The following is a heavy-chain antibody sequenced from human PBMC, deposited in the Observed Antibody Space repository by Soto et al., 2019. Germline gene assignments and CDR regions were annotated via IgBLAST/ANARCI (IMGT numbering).Heavy chain of an antibody. V-gene: IGHV4-31*03. D-gene: IGHD6-19*01. CDR3: ARATVAGRGNWFDP. J-gene: IGHJ5*02. CDR2: IYYSGST. CDR1: GGSISSGGYY. Sequence: SETLSLTCTVSGGSISSGGYYWSWIRQHPGKGLEWVGYIYYSGSTYYNPSLKSRVTISVDTSKNQFSLKLSSVTAADTAVYYCARATVAGRGNWFDPWGQGTLVTVSS.